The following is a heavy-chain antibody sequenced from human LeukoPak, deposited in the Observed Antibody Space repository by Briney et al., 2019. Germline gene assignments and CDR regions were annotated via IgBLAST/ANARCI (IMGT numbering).Heavy chain of an antibody. V-gene: IGHV3-23*01. J-gene: IGHJ4*02. Sequence: GGSLRLSCAASGFTFSSYGMSWVRQAPGKGLEWVAAISAGGDLTNYADSVKGRFTISRDSSKNMLYVQMNSLRAEDTAIYYCAKGLISSATYFSYFDYWGQGTLVTVSS. D-gene: IGHD1-26*01. CDR1: GFTFSSYG. CDR3: AKGLISSATYFSYFDY. CDR2: ISAGGDLT.